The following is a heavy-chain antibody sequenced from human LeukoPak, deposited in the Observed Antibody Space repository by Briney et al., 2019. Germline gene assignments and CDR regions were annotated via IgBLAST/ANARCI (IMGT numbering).Heavy chain of an antibody. Sequence: SETLSLTCTVSSGFFSRNGYYWGWIRLPPGKGLEWIGSILYSGTTYNNPSLKSRVTMSVDTSKNQFSLRLNSVTAADTAVYYCARHVGGGYWYFDYWGRGTQVTVSS. CDR1: SGFFSRNGYY. CDR3: ARHVGGGYWYFDY. D-gene: IGHD2-15*01. J-gene: IGHJ2*01. CDR2: ILYSGTT. V-gene: IGHV4-39*01.